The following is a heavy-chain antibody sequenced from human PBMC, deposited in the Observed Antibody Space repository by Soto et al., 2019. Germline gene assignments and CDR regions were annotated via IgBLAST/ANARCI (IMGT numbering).Heavy chain of an antibody. J-gene: IGHJ4*02. CDR3: AREVPYFDY. CDR2: IYFSGST. Sequence: SSETLSLTCTVSGGSVSSGSYYWSWIRQPPGKGLEWIGNIYFSGSTNYNPSLKSRVTISVDTSKNQFSLKLTSVTATDTAVYYCAREVPYFDYWGQGTLVTVSS. V-gene: IGHV4-61*01. CDR1: GGSVSSGSYY.